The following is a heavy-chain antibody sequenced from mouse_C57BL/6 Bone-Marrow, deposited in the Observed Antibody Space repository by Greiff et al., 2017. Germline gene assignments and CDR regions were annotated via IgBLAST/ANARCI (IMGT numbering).Heavy chain of an antibody. V-gene: IGHV5-9*01. CDR1: GFTFSSYT. J-gene: IGHJ3*01. Sequence: DVTLVESGGGLVKPGGSLKLSCAASGFTFSSYTMSWVRQTPEKRLEWVATISGGGGNTYYPDSVKGRFTISRDNAKNTLYLQMSSLRSEDTALYYCARHRGYWFAYWGQGTLVTVSA. CDR3: ARHRGYWFAY. CDR2: ISGGGGNT. D-gene: IGHD2-2*01.